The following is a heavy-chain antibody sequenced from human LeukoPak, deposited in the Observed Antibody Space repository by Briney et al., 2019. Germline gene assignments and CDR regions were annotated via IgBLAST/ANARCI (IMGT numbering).Heavy chain of an antibody. V-gene: IGHV4-38-2*01. CDR3: ERVYCSSTRCLHYTDV. D-gene: IGHD2-2*01. J-gene: IGHJ6*03. CDR2: IYHSGGT. CDR1: GDSLSSGYY. Sequence: PSETLSLTCGVSGDSLSSGYYWDWIRQPPGKGLEWIGSIYHSGGTYYNPSFKSRVIISVDTSKNQFPLKLSSVTAADTAVYYCERVYCSSTRCLHYTDVWGKGTTVTVSS.